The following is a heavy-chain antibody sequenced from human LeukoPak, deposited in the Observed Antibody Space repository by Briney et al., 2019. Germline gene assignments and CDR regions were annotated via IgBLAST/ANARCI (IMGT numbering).Heavy chain of an antibody. V-gene: IGHV4-59*12. J-gene: IGHJ4*02. Sequence: SETLSLTCTVSGGSISSYYWSWIRQPPGKGLEWIGYIYYSGSTNYNPSLKSRVTISVDTSKKQFSLKQSSVTAADTAVYYCARFSGYRDYWGQGTLVTVSS. CDR2: IYYSGST. CDR1: GGSISSYY. D-gene: IGHD3-22*01. CDR3: ARFSGYRDY.